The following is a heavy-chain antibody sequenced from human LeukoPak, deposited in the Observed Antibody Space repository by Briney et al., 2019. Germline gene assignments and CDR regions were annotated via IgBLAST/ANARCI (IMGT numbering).Heavy chain of an antibody. D-gene: IGHD4-17*01. J-gene: IGHJ5*02. CDR2: INHSGST. V-gene: IGHV4-34*01. Sequence: PSETLSLTCAVYGGSFSGYYWSWIRQPPGKGLEWIGEINHSGSTNYNPSLKSRVTISVDTSKNQFSLKLSSVTAADTAVYYCARGEGYGVPWGWFDPWGQGTLVTVSS. CDR3: ARGEGYGVPWGWFDP. CDR1: GGSFSGYY.